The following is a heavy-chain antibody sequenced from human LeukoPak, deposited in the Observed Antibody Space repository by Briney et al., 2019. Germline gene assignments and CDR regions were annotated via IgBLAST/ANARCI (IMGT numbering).Heavy chain of an antibody. J-gene: IGHJ4*02. D-gene: IGHD4-17*01. CDR3: AKANYGHYGDYESPFDY. CDR2: ISGSGGST. CDR1: GFTFSSYA. Sequence: GGSLRLSCAASGFTFSSYAMSWVRQAPGKGLEWVSAISGSGGSTYYADSVKGRFTISRGNSKNTLYLQMNSLRAEDTAVYYCAKANYGHYGDYESPFDYWGQGTLVTVSS. V-gene: IGHV3-23*01.